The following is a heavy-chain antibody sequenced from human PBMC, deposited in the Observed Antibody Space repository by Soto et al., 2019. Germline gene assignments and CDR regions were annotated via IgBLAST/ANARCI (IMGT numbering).Heavy chain of an antibody. CDR1: GFTFSAYG. D-gene: IGHD2-15*01. J-gene: IGHJ4*02. Sequence: QVQLVESGGGVVQPGRSLRLSCAASGFTFSAYGMHWVRQAPGKGPEWVAVISFAGVNEYYADSVKGRFTISRDNSLNTVFLQMNSLSTENTAVYYCAKTIVTPSGDRRGLGALLDYWGQGILVTVSS. V-gene: IGHV3-30*18. CDR3: AKTIVTPSGDRRGLGALLDY. CDR2: ISFAGVNE.